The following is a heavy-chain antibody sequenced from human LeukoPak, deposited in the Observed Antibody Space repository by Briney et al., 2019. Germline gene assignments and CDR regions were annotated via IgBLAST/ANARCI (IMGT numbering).Heavy chain of an antibody. Sequence: PSETLSLTCAVYGGSFSGYYWSWIRQPPGKGLEWIGEINHSGSTNYNPSLKSRVTISVDTSKNQFSLKLSSVTAADTAVYYCARGPGDYADYWGQGTLVTVSS. CDR2: INHSGST. CDR3: ARGPGDYADY. V-gene: IGHV4-34*01. J-gene: IGHJ4*02. CDR1: GGSFSGYY.